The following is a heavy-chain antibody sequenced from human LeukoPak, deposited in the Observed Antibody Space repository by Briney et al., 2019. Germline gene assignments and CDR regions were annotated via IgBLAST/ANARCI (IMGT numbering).Heavy chain of an antibody. D-gene: IGHD3-3*01. CDR1: GFTVSSNY. Sequence: GGSLSLSCAASGFTVSSNYTSWVRQAPGKGLEWVSVIYSGGSTYYADSVKGRFTISRDNSKNTLYLQMNSLRAEDTAVYYCARVNDFWSGYVDYWGQGTLVTVSS. V-gene: IGHV3-53*01. J-gene: IGHJ4*02. CDR3: ARVNDFWSGYVDY. CDR2: IYSGGST.